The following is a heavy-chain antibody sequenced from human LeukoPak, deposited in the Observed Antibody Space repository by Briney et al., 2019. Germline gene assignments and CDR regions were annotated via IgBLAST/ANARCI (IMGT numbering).Heavy chain of an antibody. V-gene: IGHV3-15*01. CDR2: IKSKTDGGTT. D-gene: IGHD3-22*01. CDR1: GFTFSNAW. CDR3: TTDSNYYDSSGYPY. J-gene: IGHJ4*02. Sequence: GGSLRLSCAAPGFTFSNAWMSWVRQAPGKGLEWVGRIKSKTDGGTTDYAAPVKGRFTISRDDSKNTLYLQMNSLKTEDTAVYYCTTDSNYYDSSGYPYWGQGTLVTVSS.